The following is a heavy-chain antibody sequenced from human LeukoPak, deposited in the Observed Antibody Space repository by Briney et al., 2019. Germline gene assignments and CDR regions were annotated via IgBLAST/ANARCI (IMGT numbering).Heavy chain of an antibody. CDR2: ISSSGRTI. D-gene: IGHD1-1*01. Sequence: AGSLSLSCAASGFTFSDYYMNWIRRAPGKGLEWVSYISSSGRTIYYADSAKGRFTISRDNTKNSLYLQMNGLRAEDTAVYYCARRSYWNDVLDYWGQGTLVTVSS. V-gene: IGHV3-11*04. CDR3: ARRSYWNDVLDY. CDR1: GFTFSDYY. J-gene: IGHJ4*02.